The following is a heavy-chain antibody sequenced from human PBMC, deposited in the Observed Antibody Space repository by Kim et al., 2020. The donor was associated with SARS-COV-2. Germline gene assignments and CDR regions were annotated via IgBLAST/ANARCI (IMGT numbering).Heavy chain of an antibody. Sequence: ASVKVSCKASGYTFTGYYMHWVRQAPGQGLEWMGRINPNSGGTNYAQKFQGRVTMTRDTSISTAYMELSRLRSDDTAVYYCARDSVLGDWNSNQHYSYYYDRDVWGKGAPVTGSS. V-gene: IGHV1-2*06. CDR3: ARDSVLGDWNSNQHYSYYYDRDV. CDR1: GYTFTGYY. J-gene: IGHJ6*03. D-gene: IGHD1-7*01. CDR2: INPNSGGT.